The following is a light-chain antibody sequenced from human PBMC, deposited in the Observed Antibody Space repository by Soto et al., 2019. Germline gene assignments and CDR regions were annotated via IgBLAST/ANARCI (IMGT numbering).Light chain of an antibody. Sequence: EIVLTQSPATLSVSPGERATLSCRASQSVGSDLAWYQQKPGQAPRLLIYGASSRATGIPDRFSGSGSGTDFTLTISRLEPEDFAVYYCQQYGSSLFGPGTKVDIK. V-gene: IGKV3-20*01. CDR1: QSVGSD. CDR3: QQYGSSL. CDR2: GAS. J-gene: IGKJ3*01.